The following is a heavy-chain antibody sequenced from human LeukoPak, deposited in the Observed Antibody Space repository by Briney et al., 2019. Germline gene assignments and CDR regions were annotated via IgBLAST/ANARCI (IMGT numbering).Heavy chain of an antibody. D-gene: IGHD6-6*01. CDR3: AKVALIAARLGHFDY. Sequence: GGSLRLSCEASGFTFSSYGMHWVRQAPGKGLEWMAVISYDGSNKYYADSVKGRFTISRDNSKNTLYLQMNSLRAEDTAVYYCAKVALIAARLGHFDYWGQGTLVTVSS. CDR2: ISYDGSNK. CDR1: GFTFSSYG. V-gene: IGHV3-30*18. J-gene: IGHJ4*02.